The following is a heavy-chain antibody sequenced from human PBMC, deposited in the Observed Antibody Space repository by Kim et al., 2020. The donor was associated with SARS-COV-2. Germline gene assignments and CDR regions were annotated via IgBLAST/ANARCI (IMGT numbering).Heavy chain of an antibody. CDR3: AKDIAAAGTFYYYGMDV. D-gene: IGHD6-13*01. J-gene: IGHJ6*02. CDR2: ISWNSGSI. Sequence: GGSLRLSCAASGFTFDDYAMHWVRQAPGKGLEWVSGISWNSGSIGYADSVKGRFTISRDNAKNSLYLQMNSLRAEDTALYYCAKDIAAAGTFYYYGMDVWGQGTTVTVSS. CDR1: GFTFDDYA. V-gene: IGHV3-9*01.